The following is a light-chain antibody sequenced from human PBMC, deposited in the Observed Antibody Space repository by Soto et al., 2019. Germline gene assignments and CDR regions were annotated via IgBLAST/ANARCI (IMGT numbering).Light chain of an antibody. CDR2: GAS. Sequence: EIVVTKPPGTLSLSPGERATLSCRASQSVSSSLAWYQHRRGQAPRLLIYGASSRATGIPDRFSGSGSGTDFTLTISRLEPEDFAVYYCQQYGRSPWTFGQGTKVDIK. V-gene: IGKV3-20*01. J-gene: IGKJ1*01. CDR3: QQYGRSPWT. CDR1: QSVSSS.